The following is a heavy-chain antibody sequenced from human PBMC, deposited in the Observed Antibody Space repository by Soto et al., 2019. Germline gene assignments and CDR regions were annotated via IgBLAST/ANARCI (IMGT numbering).Heavy chain of an antibody. CDR1: GDSISRYY. D-gene: IGHD3-10*01. J-gene: IGHJ6*02. Sequence: QVQLQESGPGLVKPSETLSLTCTVSGDSISRYYWSWIRLSPGKGLEWIGYIYYSGEINYNPSVKSPVTISVDRTKNQFSLKLSSVTAADTAVYYCAREQGGEFLKVSGMDVWGQGTTVTVSS. V-gene: IGHV4-59*01. CDR2: IYYSGEI. CDR3: AREQGGEFLKVSGMDV.